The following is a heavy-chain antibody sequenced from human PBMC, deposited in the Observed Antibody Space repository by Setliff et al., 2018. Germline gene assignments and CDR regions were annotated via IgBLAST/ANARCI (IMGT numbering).Heavy chain of an antibody. J-gene: IGHJ5*02. CDR2: IYYSGNT. CDR3: ARGHCSSGECPNYFDP. V-gene: IGHV4-31*03. Sequence: SETLSLTCTVSGGSMIGGHYYWSWIRQLPGKGLEWIAYIYYSGNTYYNPSLKSRVTISVDTSKNQFSLKINSVTAADTAVYYCARGHCSSGECPNYFDPWGQGTQVPSPQ. D-gene: IGHD2-15*01. CDR1: GGSMIGGHYY.